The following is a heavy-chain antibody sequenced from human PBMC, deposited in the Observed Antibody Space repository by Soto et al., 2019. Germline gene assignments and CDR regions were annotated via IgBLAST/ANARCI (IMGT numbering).Heavy chain of an antibody. J-gene: IGHJ6*02. D-gene: IGHD6-13*01. CDR1: GFTVSSNY. CDR2: IYSGGST. Sequence: GGSLRLSCGASGFTVSSNYMSWVRQAPGKGLEWVSVIYSGGSTYYADSVKGRFTISRDNSKNTLYLQMNSLRAEDTAVYYCARDRFQQQLVRDYYYGMDVWGQGTTVTVSS. V-gene: IGHV3-53*01. CDR3: ARDRFQQQLVRDYYYGMDV.